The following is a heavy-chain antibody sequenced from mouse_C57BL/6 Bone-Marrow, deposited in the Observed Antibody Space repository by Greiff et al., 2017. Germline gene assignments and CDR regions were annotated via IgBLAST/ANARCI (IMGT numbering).Heavy chain of an antibody. CDR2: IHPYNGGT. CDR3: AVRGDWYFDV. CDR1: GYTFTDYY. Sequence: EVQLQQSGPVLVKPGASVKMSCKASGYTFTDYYMNWVKQSPGKSLEWIGFIHPYNGGTNYNEKFKGKATLTVDKYSSTAYMELNSLTSEDSAVYYCAVRGDWYFDVWGTGTTVTVSS. J-gene: IGHJ1*03. V-gene: IGHV1-19*01. D-gene: IGHD2-14*01.